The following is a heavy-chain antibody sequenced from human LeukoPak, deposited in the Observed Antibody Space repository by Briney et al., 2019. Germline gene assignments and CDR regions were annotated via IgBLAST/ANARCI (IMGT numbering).Heavy chain of an antibody. V-gene: IGHV3-73*01. CDR2: IRSKANSYAA. CDR1: GFTFSGSV. Sequence: GGPLRLSCAASGFTFSGSVMHWVRQASGKGVEWVGRIRSKANSYAAAYAASAKGRFTISRDDSKNTAHLQINSLKTEDTAVYSCARVWGDWGGDCYSHDYWGQGTLVTVSS. J-gene: IGHJ4*02. CDR3: ARVWGDWGGDCYSHDY. D-gene: IGHD2-21*02.